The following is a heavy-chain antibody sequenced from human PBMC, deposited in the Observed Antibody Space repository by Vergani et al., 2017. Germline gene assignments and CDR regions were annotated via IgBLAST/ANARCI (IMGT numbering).Heavy chain of an antibody. CDR2: IYYSGST. CDR3: ARDHSSGWVDY. CDR1: GGSISSYY. D-gene: IGHD6-19*01. V-gene: IGHV4-59*01. J-gene: IGHJ4*02. Sequence: QLQLQESGPGLVKPSETLSLTCTVSGGSISSYYWSWIRQPPGKGLEWIGYIYYSGSTNYNPSLKSRVTISVDTSKNQFSLKLSSVTAADTAVYYCARDHSSGWVDYWGQGTLVTVSS.